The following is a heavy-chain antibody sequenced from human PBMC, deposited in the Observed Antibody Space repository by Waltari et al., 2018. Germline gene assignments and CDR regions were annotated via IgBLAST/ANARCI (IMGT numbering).Heavy chain of an antibody. CDR3: ARGLHRTAWIVDY. CDR1: GYTFTNYG. J-gene: IGHJ4*02. Sequence: QVQLVQSGAEVEKPGASVKVSCMTSGYTFTNYGIHWVRQAPGQRLEWMGWINTDNGDTQFSPKFQIRVTFTRDTFANTVYMELSSLTSEDTAVYYCARGLHRTAWIVDYWGQGTLVTVSS. D-gene: IGHD1-1*01. V-gene: IGHV1-3*04. CDR2: INTDNGDT.